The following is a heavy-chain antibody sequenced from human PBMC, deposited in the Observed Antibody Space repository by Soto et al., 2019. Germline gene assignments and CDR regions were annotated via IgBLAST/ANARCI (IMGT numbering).Heavy chain of an antibody. Sequence: GGSLRLSCAASGFTFSSFEMNWVRQAPGKGLEWVSKIGSSGSTIWYADSVKGRFTISRDNAKKSLFLQMNNLRPEDTALYYCVISTGKFYADFDYWGQGTQVTVSS. CDR1: GFTFSSFE. D-gene: IGHD7-27*01. CDR3: VISTGKFYADFDY. J-gene: IGHJ4*02. CDR2: IGSSGSTI. V-gene: IGHV3-48*03.